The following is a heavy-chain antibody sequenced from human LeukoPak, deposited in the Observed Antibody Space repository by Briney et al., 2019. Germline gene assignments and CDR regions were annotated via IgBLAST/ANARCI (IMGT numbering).Heavy chain of an antibody. CDR2: ISYDGSNK. J-gene: IGHJ4*02. CDR3: ARDLYSSGWYGADY. Sequence: GRSLRLSCAASGFTFSSYAMHWVRQAPGKGLEWVAVISYDGSNKYYADSVKGRFTISRDNSKNTLYLQMNSLRAEDTAVYYCARDLYSSGWYGADYWGQGTLVTVSS. D-gene: IGHD6-19*01. CDR1: GFTFSSYA. V-gene: IGHV3-30*04.